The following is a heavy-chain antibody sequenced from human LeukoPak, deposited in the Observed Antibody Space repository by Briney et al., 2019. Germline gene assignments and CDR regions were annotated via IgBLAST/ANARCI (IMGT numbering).Heavy chain of an antibody. V-gene: IGHV4-39*07. CDR2: IYYSGST. Sequence: SETLSLTCTVSGGSISSSSYYWGWIRQPPGKGLEWIGSIYYSGSTYYNPSLKSRVTISVDTSKNQFSLKLSSVTAADTAVYYCARDRVYSSSWFLSGNAFDIWGQGTMVTVSS. CDR3: ARDRVYSSSWFLSGNAFDI. D-gene: IGHD6-13*01. CDR1: GGSISSSSYY. J-gene: IGHJ3*02.